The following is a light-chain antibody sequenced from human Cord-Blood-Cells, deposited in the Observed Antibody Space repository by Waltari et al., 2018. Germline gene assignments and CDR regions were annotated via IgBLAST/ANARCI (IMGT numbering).Light chain of an antibody. J-gene: IGLJ1*01. Sequence: QSALTQPPSASGSPGQSVTISCTGTSSDVGGYNYVSWYQQHPGKAPKLMIYEVSKRPSGVPARFSGSKSGNTASLTVSGLQAEDEADYYCSSYAGSNNYVFGTGTNVTVL. CDR3: SSYAGSNNYV. CDR1: SSDVGGYNY. CDR2: EVS. V-gene: IGLV2-8*01.